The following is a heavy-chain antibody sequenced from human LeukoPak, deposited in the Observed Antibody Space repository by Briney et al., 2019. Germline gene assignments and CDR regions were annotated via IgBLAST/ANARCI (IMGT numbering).Heavy chain of an antibody. J-gene: IGHJ3*02. V-gene: IGHV3-43D*03. CDR2: ISWDGRTP. CDR3: ARDFHRRYYDSSGYNAFDI. Sequence: GGSLRLSCTASGFSFLNYAMHWVRQVPGKGLEWISLISWDGRTPHYADSVKGRFTISRDNSKNSLYLQMNSLRAEDTAVYYCARDFHRRYYDSSGYNAFDIWGQGTMVTVSS. D-gene: IGHD3-22*01. CDR1: GFSFLNYA.